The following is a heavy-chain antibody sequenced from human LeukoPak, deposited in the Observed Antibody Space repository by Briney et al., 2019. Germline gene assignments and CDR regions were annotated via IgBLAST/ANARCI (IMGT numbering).Heavy chain of an antibody. CDR3: AKEPRYINALDYFDY. V-gene: IGHV3-23*01. CDR2: ISCSGGST. D-gene: IGHD5-18*01. Sequence: GGSLRLSCAASGFTFSSYAMSWVRQAPGKGLEWVSAISCSGGSTYYADSVRGRFTISRDNSKNTLYLLMNSLRAEDTAVYYCAKEPRYINALDYFDYWGQGTLVTVSS. J-gene: IGHJ4*02. CDR1: GFTFSSYA.